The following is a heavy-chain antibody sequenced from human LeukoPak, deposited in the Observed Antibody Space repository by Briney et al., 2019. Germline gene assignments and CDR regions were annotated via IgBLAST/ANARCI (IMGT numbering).Heavy chain of an antibody. D-gene: IGHD3-16*01. V-gene: IGHV4-39*01. J-gene: IGHJ2*01. CDR1: GDSISSGSYD. CDR3: ATRTSEILGATAYGYWWFDL. CDR2: IFYSGST. Sequence: SETLSLTCTVSGDSISSGSYDWASIRQPPGKGLEWIGSIFYSGSTFYNPSLKSRVTISVDTSKNQFSLRLTSMTAADTAVYYYATRTSEILGATAYGYWWFDLWGRGTLVTVSS.